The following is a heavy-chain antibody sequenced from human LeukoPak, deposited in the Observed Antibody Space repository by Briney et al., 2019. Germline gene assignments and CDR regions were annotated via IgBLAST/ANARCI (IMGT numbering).Heavy chain of an antibody. Sequence: ASVKVSCKASGGTFSSYAISWVRQAPGQGLEWMGGIIPIFGTANYAQKFQGRVTITADESTSTAYMELSSLRSEETAVYYCAREGRDGGNSLLGDYWGQGTLVTVSS. CDR2: IIPIFGTA. CDR1: GGTFSSYA. CDR3: AREGRDGGNSLLGDY. V-gene: IGHV1-69*13. D-gene: IGHD4-23*01. J-gene: IGHJ4*02.